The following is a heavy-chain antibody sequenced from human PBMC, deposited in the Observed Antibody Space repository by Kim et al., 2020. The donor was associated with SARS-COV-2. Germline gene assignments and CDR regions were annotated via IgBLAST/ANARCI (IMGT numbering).Heavy chain of an antibody. D-gene: IGHD3-22*01. J-gene: IGHJ4*02. V-gene: IGHV3-23*01. CDR2: ISGSGGTT. Sequence: GGSLRLSCEASGFTFRNYAMSWIRQAPGKGLEWVSAISGSGGTTYHADSVKGRFTISRDNSKNTLYLQMNSLRAEDTAVYYCAKDLLLGDYDSSGNYNRLRRSCFDYWGQGTLVTVS. CDR3: AKDLLLGDYDSSGNYNRLRRSCFDY. CDR1: GFTFRNYA.